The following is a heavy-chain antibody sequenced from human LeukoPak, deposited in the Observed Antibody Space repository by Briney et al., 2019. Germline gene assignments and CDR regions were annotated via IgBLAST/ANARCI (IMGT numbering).Heavy chain of an antibody. D-gene: IGHD3-3*01. J-gene: IGHJ5*02. CDR2: INHSGST. CDR1: GGSFTGYY. CDR3: ARHTELRFLEWSDANWFDP. Sequence: PSETPSLTCAVYGGSFTGYYWSWIRQPPGKGLEWIGEINHSGSTNYNPSLKSRVTISVDTSKNQFSLKLSSVTAADTAVYYCARHTELRFLEWSDANWFDPWGQGTLVTVSS. V-gene: IGHV4-34*01.